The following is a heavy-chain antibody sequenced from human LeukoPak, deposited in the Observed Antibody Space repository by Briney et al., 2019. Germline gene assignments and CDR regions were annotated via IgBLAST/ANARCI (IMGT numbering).Heavy chain of an antibody. J-gene: IGHJ6*03. CDR1: GYTFTGYY. CDR2: INPNSGGT. V-gene: IGHV1-2*02. CDR3: LQSYYMDV. Sequence: ASVKVSCKASGYTFTGYYMHWVRQAPGQGLEWMGWINPNSGGTNFAQKFQDRVTMTRDTSISTAYMELSRLRSDDTAVYFRLQSYYMDVWGKGTTVTVSS.